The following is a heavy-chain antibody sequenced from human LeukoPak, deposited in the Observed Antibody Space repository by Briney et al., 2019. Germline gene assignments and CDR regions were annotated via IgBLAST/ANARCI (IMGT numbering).Heavy chain of an antibody. Sequence: SETLSLTCTVSGGSISSSGYYWGWIRQPPGKGLEWIGTIYYGGSTYYNPSLKSRVTISVDTSKNQFSLRLSSVTAADTAVYYCARDSITTFGVAMDVWGQGTTVTASS. J-gene: IGHJ6*02. D-gene: IGHD3-3*01. V-gene: IGHV4-39*01. CDR2: IYYGGST. CDR1: GGSISSSGYY. CDR3: ARDSITTFGVAMDV.